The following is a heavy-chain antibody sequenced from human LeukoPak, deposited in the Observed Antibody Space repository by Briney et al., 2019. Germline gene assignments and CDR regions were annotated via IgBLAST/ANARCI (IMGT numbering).Heavy chain of an antibody. J-gene: IGHJ6*03. CDR3: AVVIGYYYYYMDV. Sequence: SVKVSCKASGGTFSSYAISWVRQAPGQGLEWMGGIIPIFGTANYAQKFQGRVTITTDESTSTAYMELSGLRSEDTAVYYCAVVIGYYYYYMDVWGKGTTVTVSS. CDR1: GGTFSSYA. V-gene: IGHV1-69*05. D-gene: IGHD3-22*01. CDR2: IIPIFGTA.